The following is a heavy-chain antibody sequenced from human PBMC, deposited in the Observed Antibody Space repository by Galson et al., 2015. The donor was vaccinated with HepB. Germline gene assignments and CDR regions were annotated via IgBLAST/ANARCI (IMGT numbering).Heavy chain of an antibody. J-gene: IGHJ3*02. V-gene: IGHV3-7*01. Sequence: SLRLSCAASGFTFSDYWMNWVRQAPGQGLEWVANIQQHASEKHYVDSVKGRSTISRDNAKNSLYLHMNSLRAEDTAIYYCARAVYYGSGSDAFDMWGQGTMVTVSS. D-gene: IGHD3-10*01. CDR1: GFTFSDYW. CDR3: ARAVYYGSGSDAFDM. CDR2: IQQHASEK.